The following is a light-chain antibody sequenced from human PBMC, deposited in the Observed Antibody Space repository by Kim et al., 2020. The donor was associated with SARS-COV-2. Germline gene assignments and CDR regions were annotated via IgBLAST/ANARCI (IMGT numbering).Light chain of an antibody. Sequence: QSITISGTGTSVDVGAYDFVSWYQQHPGKAPKRVIYDVSVRPSGVSNRFSGSKSGNTASLTISGLQANDEADYYCSSYTNTSTPYVFGTGTKVTVL. V-gene: IGLV2-14*03. CDR1: SVDVGAYDF. J-gene: IGLJ1*01. CDR2: DVS. CDR3: SSYTNTSTPYV.